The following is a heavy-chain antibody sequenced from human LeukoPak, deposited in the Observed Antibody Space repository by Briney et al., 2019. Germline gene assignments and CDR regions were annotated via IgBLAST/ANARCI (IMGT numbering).Heavy chain of an antibody. CDR3: ARGVHSSSWAYYYYYMDV. Sequence: ASVKVSCKASGGTFSSYAISWVRQAPGQGLEWMGGIIPIFGTANYAQKFQGRVTITADKSTSTAYMELSSLRSEDTAVYYCARGVHSSSWAYYYYYMDVWGKGTTVTVSS. V-gene: IGHV1-69*06. J-gene: IGHJ6*03. D-gene: IGHD6-13*01. CDR2: IIPIFGTA. CDR1: GGTFSSYA.